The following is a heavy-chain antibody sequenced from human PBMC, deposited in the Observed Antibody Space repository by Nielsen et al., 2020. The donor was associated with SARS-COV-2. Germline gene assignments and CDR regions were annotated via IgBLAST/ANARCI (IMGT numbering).Heavy chain of an antibody. CDR2: ISSSSTI. CDR1: GFTFSSYS. V-gene: IGHV3-48*02. D-gene: IGHD2-15*01. Sequence: GGSLRLSCAASGFTFSSYSMNWVRQAPGKGLEWVSYISSSSTIYYADSVKGRFTISRDNAKNSLYLQMNSLRDEDTALYYCATLGGGLYYYYGMDVWGQGTTVTVSS. J-gene: IGHJ6*02. CDR3: ATLGGGLYYYYGMDV.